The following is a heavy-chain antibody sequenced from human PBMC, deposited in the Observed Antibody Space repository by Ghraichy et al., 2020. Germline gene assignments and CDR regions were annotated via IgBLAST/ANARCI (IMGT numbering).Heavy chain of an antibody. CDR1: GYSISSGYF. J-gene: IGHJ6*02. V-gene: IGHV4-38-2*02. D-gene: IGHD5-24*01. CDR2: ISHRGSA. Sequence: ESLNISCTVSGYSISSGYFWGWIRQSPGRGLQWIGSISHRGSAYYSLSLGYRVTISRDTSKNRFSLQLSSVTAADTAVYYCARGGTPAYKYYFGLDVWGQGITVTVS. CDR3: ARGGTPAYKYYFGLDV.